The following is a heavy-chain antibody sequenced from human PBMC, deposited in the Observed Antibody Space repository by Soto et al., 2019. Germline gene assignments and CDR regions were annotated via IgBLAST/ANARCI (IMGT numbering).Heavy chain of an antibody. D-gene: IGHD3-9*01. J-gene: IGHJ4*02. CDR2: IFPLFDSA. Sequence: QVHLVQSGTEVKKPGSSVKVSCKTSGDTFSNYAISWVRQAPGQGLEWMGGIFPLFDSASYAQRSHDRVTITADKFTSTAYMELRSLTSEDTAIYYCAASTFQSGVTGYFHLGFWGQGTLVTVSS. CDR3: AASTFQSGVTGYFHLGF. V-gene: IGHV1-69*06. CDR1: GDTFSNYA.